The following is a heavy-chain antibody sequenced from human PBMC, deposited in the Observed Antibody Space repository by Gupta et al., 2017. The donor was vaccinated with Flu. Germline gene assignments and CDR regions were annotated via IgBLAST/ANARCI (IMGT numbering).Heavy chain of an antibody. V-gene: IGHV3-23*01. J-gene: IGHJ4*02. CDR1: TFSKYA. CDR2: ISGGGVEP. Sequence: TFSKYARTWGRQAPGKGLEWGSTISGGGVEPFYADSGKGRFPTSRDNSKNTVSLQMNSLGADDTAGYFCAKGGHMSPFDYWGQGTLGTVAA. CDR3: AKGGHMSPFDY. D-gene: IGHD2-21*01.